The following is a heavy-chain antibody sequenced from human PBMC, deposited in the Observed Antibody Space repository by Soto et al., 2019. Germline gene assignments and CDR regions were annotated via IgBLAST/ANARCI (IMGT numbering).Heavy chain of an antibody. V-gene: IGHV4-31*03. CDR3: ARDKPPQGYYGTDV. CDR2: IYYSGST. Sequence: PSETLSLTCTVSGGSISNGGYYWNWIRQHPGKGLEWIGNIYYSGSTYYNPSLESRVTISLDTSKNQFSLKLSSVTAADTAVYYCARDKPPQGYYGTDVWGQGTTVTVSS. J-gene: IGHJ6*02. CDR1: GGSISNGGYY.